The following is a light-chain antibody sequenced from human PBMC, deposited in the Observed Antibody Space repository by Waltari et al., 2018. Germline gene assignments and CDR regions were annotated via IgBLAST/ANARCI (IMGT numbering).Light chain of an antibody. CDR2: GVS. J-gene: IGKJ2*03. CDR1: QDVATD. V-gene: IGKV1-13*02. CDR3: LQYNSFPYS. Sequence: TPSPFSLSASAGDTLTVTCRASQDVATDLNWYQQKSGKPPKLLMYGVSILGSGVPARFSGSGSRTDFTLTISSLQPEDFATYYCLQYNSFPYSFGQGTKVEIK.